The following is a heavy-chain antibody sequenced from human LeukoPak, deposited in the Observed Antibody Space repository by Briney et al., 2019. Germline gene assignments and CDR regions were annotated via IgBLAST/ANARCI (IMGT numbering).Heavy chain of an antibody. J-gene: IGHJ4*02. CDR2: IIPIFGTA. D-gene: IGHD3-22*01. CDR3: AREVHYDSSGSYPDY. CDR1: GGTFSSYA. Sequence: GASVKVSCKASGGTFSSYASSWVRQAPGQGLEWMGGIIPIFGTANYAQKFQGRVTITADESTSTAYMELSSLRSEDTAVYYCAREVHYDSSGSYPDYWGQGTLVTVSS. V-gene: IGHV1-69*13.